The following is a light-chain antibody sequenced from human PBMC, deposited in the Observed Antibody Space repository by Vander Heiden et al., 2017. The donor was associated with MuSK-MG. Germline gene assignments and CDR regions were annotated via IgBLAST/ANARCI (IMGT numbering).Light chain of an antibody. CDR1: PGSVPTRYY. CDR3: VLNMGSGISV. J-gene: IGLJ3*02. CDR2: STN. V-gene: IGLV8-61*01. Sequence: QTGFTWAPSFSVCPGGTVTVTCGFRPGSVPTRYYPSWYQQTPGQAPRTLIYSTNPRSFGVPDRFSGSILGNNAALTITGAEEDDESDYYCVLNMGSGISVFGGGTKLTVL.